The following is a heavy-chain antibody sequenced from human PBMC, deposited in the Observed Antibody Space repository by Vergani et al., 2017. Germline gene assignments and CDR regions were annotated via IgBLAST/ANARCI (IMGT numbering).Heavy chain of an antibody. CDR1: GYSFYTYG. D-gene: IGHD5-12*01. J-gene: IGHJ4*02. CDR3: AREEEATWNY. V-gene: IGHV1-18*01. Sequence: QVQLVQSGAEMKKPGASVKVSCKASGYSFYTYGISWVRQAPGQGLEWMGLISAYNGNTNYAQKFQGRVTMTRDTSTSTDYMELRSLGTDDTAVYYSAREEEATWNYWGQGTLVTISS. CDR2: ISAYNGNT.